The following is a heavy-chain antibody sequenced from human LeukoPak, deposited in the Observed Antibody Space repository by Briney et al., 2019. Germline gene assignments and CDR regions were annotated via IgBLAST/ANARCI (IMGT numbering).Heavy chain of an antibody. CDR2: ISSSSSTI. CDR3: AREGIAAAGTRIDY. V-gene: IGHV3-48*04. CDR1: GFTFSSYS. Sequence: TGGSLRLSCAASGFTFSSYSMNWVRQAPGKGLEWVSYISSSSSTIYYADSVKGRFTISRDNAKNSLYLQMNSLRAEDTAVYYCAREGIAAAGTRIDYWGQGTLVTVSS. D-gene: IGHD6-13*01. J-gene: IGHJ4*02.